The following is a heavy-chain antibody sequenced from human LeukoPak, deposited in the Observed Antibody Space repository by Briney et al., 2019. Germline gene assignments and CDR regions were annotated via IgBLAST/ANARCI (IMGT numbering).Heavy chain of an antibody. V-gene: IGHV3-30-3*01. CDR3: ARDY. CDR2: ISYDGSNK. CDR1: GFTVSSNY. J-gene: IGHJ4*02. Sequence: GGSLRLSCAASGFTVSSNYMSWVRQAPGKGLEWVAVISYDGSNKYYADSVKGRFTISRDYSKNTLYLQMNSLRAEDTAVYYCARDYWGQGTLVTVSS.